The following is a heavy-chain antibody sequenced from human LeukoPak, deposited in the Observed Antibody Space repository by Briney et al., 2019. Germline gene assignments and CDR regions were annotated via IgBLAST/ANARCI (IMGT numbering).Heavy chain of an antibody. J-gene: IGHJ6*03. CDR1: GFTFSSYG. D-gene: IGHD4-17*01. CDR2: ISGSGGST. Sequence: GGSLRLSCAASGFTFSSYGMSWVRQAPGKGLEWVSAISGSGGSTYYADSVKGRFTISRDNSKNTLYLQMNSLRAEDTAVYYCAKCRSLSTVTHLIYYYYYMDVWGKGTTVTISS. V-gene: IGHV3-23*01. CDR3: AKCRSLSTVTHLIYYYYYMDV.